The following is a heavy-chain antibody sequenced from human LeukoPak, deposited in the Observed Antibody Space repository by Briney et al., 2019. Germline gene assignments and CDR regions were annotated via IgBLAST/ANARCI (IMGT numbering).Heavy chain of an antibody. V-gene: IGHV3-23*01. CDR1: GFTFSSYA. D-gene: IGHD7-27*01. Sequence: KAGGSLRLSCAASGFTFSSYAMSWVRQAPGKGLEWVSAISGSGGSTYYADSVKGRFTTSRDNSKNTLYLQMNSLRAEDTAVYFCPKTNRGGYFDYWGQGTLVTVFS. CDR2: ISGSGGST. CDR3: PKTNRGGYFDY. J-gene: IGHJ4*02.